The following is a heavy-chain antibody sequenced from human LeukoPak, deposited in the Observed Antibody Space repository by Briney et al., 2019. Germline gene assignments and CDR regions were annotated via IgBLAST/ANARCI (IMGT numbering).Heavy chain of an antibody. D-gene: IGHD1-14*01. CDR3: AKVSGGGLYYDGMDV. V-gene: IGHV3-23*01. J-gene: IGHJ6*02. CDR1: GFTFNNYA. Sequence: GGSLRLSCAASGFTFNNYAMDWVRQAPGKGLEWVSVISGSGGTTYYADSVKGRFTISRDSSKNTLYLQMNSLRAEDTAVYYCAKVSGGGLYYDGMDVWGQGTTVTVSS. CDR2: ISGSGGTT.